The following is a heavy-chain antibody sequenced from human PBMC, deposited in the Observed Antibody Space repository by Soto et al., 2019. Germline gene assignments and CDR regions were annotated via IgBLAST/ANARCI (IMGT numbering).Heavy chain of an antibody. CDR1: GGSISSGGYY. CDR2: IYYSGST. Sequence: SETLSLTCTVSGGSISSGGYYWSWIRQHPGKGLEWIGYIYYSGSTYYNPSLKSRVTISVDTFKNQFSLKLSSVTAADTAVYYCARVGPENWFDPWGQGTLVTVS. D-gene: IGHD2-15*01. V-gene: IGHV4-31*03. J-gene: IGHJ5*02. CDR3: ARVGPENWFDP.